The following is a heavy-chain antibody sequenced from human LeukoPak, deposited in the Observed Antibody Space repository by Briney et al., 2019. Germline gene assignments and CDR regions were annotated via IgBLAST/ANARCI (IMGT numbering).Heavy chain of an antibody. CDR2: INTSGTT. CDR1: GGSISSGGYY. D-gene: IGHD3-16*02. J-gene: IGHJ4*02. V-gene: IGHV4-61*02. CDR3: ARGKGDYDCVWGSYRYPPEVLDY. Sequence: PSQTLSLTCTVSGGSISSGGYYWSWIRQPAGKGLEWIGRINTSGTTNYNPSLKSRVTISVDTSKNQFSLKLSSVTAADTAVYYCARGKGDYDCVWGSYRYPPEVLDYWGQGTLVTVSS.